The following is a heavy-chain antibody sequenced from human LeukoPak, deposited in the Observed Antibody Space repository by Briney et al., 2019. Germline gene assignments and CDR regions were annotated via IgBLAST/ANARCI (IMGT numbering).Heavy chain of an antibody. CDR1: GFTFGDYA. D-gene: IGHD6-13*01. CDR3: TKVPPPSYSSTWYFDY. J-gene: IGHJ4*02. Sequence: GGSLRLSCTASGFTFGDYAMSWFRQALGKGLEWLGFIRSKSYGGTTEYAASVKGRFTISRDDSKSIAYLQMNSLKTEDTAVYYCTKVPPPSYSSTWYFDYWGQGTLVTVSS. V-gene: IGHV3-49*03. CDR2: IRSKSYGGTT.